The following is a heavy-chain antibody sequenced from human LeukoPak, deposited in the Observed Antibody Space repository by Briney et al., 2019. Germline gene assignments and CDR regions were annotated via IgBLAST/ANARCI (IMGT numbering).Heavy chain of an antibody. CDR3: ARGYSYGYRWFDP. CDR2: IYYSGST. Sequence: SETLSLTCTVSGGSISSYYWSWIRQPPGKGLEWIGYIYYSGSTNYNPSLKSRVTISVDTSKNQFSLKLSSVTAADTAVYYCARGYSYGYRWFDPWGQGTLVTASS. CDR1: GGSISSYY. V-gene: IGHV4-59*01. D-gene: IGHD5-18*01. J-gene: IGHJ5*02.